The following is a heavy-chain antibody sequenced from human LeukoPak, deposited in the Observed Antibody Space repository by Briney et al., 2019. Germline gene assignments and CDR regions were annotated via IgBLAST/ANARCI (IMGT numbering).Heavy chain of an antibody. Sequence: GGSLRLSCAASGFTFSSYSMNWVRQAPGKGLEWVSGLGSTGGNKIYADSVKGRFIISRDNSKNTMFLQMNSLRAEDTALYYCAKEFSGGWSFDYWGQGALVTVS. J-gene: IGHJ4*02. CDR2: LGSTGGNK. V-gene: IGHV3-23*01. CDR1: GFTFSSYS. CDR3: AKEFSGGWSFDY. D-gene: IGHD6-19*01.